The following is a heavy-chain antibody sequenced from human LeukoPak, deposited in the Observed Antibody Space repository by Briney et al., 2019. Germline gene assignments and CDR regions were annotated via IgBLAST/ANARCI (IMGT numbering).Heavy chain of an antibody. CDR1: GASISIYY. CDR2: IFYSGST. J-gene: IGHJ4*02. Sequence: SETLSLTCTVSGASISIYYWSWIRQPPGKRLEWIGYIFYSGSTDYNPSLKSRVIISVDTSKNQFSLKLSSVTAADTAVYYCARDVPFNYGSGSYYNLYFDYWGQGTLVTVSS. D-gene: IGHD3-10*01. V-gene: IGHV4-59*01. CDR3: ARDVPFNYGSGSYYNLYFDY.